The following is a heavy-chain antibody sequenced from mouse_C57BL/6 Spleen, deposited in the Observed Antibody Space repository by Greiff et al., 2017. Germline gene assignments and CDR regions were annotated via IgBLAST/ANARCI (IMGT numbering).Heavy chain of an antibody. CDR1: GYAFSSSW. CDR3: ARMRNSNYYFDY. J-gene: IGHJ2*01. V-gene: IGHV1-82*01. CDR2: IYPGDGDT. D-gene: IGHD2-5*01. Sequence: QVQLKQSGPELVKPGASVKISCKASGYAFSSSWMNWVKQRPGKGLEWIGRIYPGDGDTNYNGKFKGKATLTADKSSSTAYMQLSSLTSEDSAVYFCARMRNSNYYFDYWGQGTTLTVSS.